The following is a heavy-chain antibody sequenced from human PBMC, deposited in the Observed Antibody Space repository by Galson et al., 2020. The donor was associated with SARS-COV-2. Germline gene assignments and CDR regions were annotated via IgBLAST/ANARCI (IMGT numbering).Heavy chain of an antibody. J-gene: IGHJ4*02. CDR1: GFNVINNH. V-gene: IGHV3-66*01. Sequence: TGGFLRLSCAASGFNVINNHVKWVRQAPGKGLECVSVIYDGGNTYYADSVKGRFTISRDNSKNTVYLQMNSLTAEDTAVYYCAGYGGYSRWGQGTLVTVSS. D-gene: IGHD3-22*01. CDR2: IYDGGNT. CDR3: AGYGGYSR.